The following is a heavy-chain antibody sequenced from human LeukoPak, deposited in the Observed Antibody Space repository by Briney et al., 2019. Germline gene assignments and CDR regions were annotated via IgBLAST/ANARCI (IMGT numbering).Heavy chain of an antibody. CDR1: GGSISSSPYY. V-gene: IGHV4-39*07. Sequence: SETLSLTCTVSGGSISSSPYYWVWIRQPPGKGLEWIGSVYYSGSSYYNPSLKSRVTISLDTSKNQFSLKLTSVTAADTAVYYCARATGFADYWGQGTLVTVSS. CDR3: ARATGFADY. CDR2: VYYSGSS. D-gene: IGHD2-8*02. J-gene: IGHJ4*02.